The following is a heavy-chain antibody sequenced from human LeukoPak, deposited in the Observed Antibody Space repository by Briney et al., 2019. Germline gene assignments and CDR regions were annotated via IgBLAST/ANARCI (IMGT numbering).Heavy chain of an antibody. CDR1: GGSISSDSYY. CDR3: ARRHFGSSLRDY. V-gene: IGHV4-39*01. CDR2: IYYSGTT. J-gene: IGHJ4*02. D-gene: IGHD6-6*01. Sequence: PSETLSLTCTVSGGSISSDSYYWGWIRQPPGQGLEWIGNIYYSGTTSYNPSLKSRVTIFVDMSKNQFSLKLTFVTAADTAVYYCARRHFGSSLRDYWGQGTLVTVSS.